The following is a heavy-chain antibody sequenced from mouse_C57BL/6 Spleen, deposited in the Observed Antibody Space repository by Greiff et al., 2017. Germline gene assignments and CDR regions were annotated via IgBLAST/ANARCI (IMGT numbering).Heavy chain of an antibody. CDR1: GFSLTSYG. J-gene: IGHJ4*01. D-gene: IGHD2-4*01. CDR3: AKGGDYRYAMDY. V-gene: IGHV2-5*01. CDR2: IWRGGST. Sequence: QVQLQQSGPGLVQPSQCLSISCTVSGFSLTSYGVHWVRQSPGKGLEWLGVIWRGGSTDYNAAFMSRLSITKDNAKSQVFFKMNSLQADDSAIYYCAKGGDYRYAMDYWGQGTSVTVSS.